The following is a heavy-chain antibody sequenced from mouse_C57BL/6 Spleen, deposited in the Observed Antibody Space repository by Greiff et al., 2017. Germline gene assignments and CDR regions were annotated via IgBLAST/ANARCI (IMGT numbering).Heavy chain of an antibody. V-gene: IGHV5-16*01. CDR2: INDDGSST. CDR3: AREDYGTLFGY. J-gene: IGHJ2*01. CDR1: GFTFSDYY. Sequence: EVKLVESEGGLVQPGSSMKLSCTASGFTFSDYYMAWVRQVPEKGLEWVANINDDGSSTYYLDSLKSRFIISRDNAKNNLYLQMSSLKSEDTATDYCAREDYGTLFGYWGQGTTLTVSS. D-gene: IGHD2-1*01.